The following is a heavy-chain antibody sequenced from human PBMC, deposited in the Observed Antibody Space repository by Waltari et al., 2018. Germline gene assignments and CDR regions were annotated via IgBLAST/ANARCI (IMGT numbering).Heavy chain of an antibody. D-gene: IGHD6-19*01. J-gene: IGHJ4*02. Sequence: QVQLQESGPGLAKPSETLSLTCTVSGDSISNDYWTWIRQPPGKGLEWIGYIYYSGSTNYNPSLKSRVTISIDTSKNQFSLKLNSVTAADTAVYYCARGRSGWYYNYWGQGTLVTVSS. CDR1: GDSISNDY. CDR3: ARGRSGWYYNY. CDR2: IYYSGST. V-gene: IGHV4-59*01.